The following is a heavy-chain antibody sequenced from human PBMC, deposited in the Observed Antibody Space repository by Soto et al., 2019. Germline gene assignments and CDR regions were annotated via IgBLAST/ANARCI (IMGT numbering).Heavy chain of an antibody. CDR3: ALAARRAYYYYGMDV. V-gene: IGHV3-23*01. D-gene: IGHD2-15*01. CDR1: GFTFKSYA. Sequence: EVQLLESGGDLVQPGGSLRLSCAASGFTFKSYAMSWVRQAPGKGLEWVSAISGSGGSTYYADSVKGRFTISRDNSKNTLYLQMNSLRAEDTAVYYCALAARRAYYYYGMDVWGQGTTVTVSS. CDR2: ISGSGGST. J-gene: IGHJ6*02.